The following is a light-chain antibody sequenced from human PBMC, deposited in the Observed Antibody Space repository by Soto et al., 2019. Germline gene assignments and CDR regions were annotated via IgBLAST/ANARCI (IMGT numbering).Light chain of an antibody. J-gene: IGLJ1*01. Sequence: QSALTQPHSASGSPGQSVTISCTGTSSDVGGYNYVSWYQQHPGKAPKLTIYEVSKRPSGVPDRFSGSKSGNTASLTVSGLQAEDEADYYCSSYAGSNNLFVFGTGTKVTVL. CDR3: SSYAGSNNLFV. CDR2: EVS. V-gene: IGLV2-8*01. CDR1: SSDVGGYNY.